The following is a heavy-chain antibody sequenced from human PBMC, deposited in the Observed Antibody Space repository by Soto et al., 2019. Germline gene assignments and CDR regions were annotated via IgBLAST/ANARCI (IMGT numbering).Heavy chain of an antibody. J-gene: IGHJ3*02. D-gene: IGHD6-19*01. CDR2: IWYDGSNK. CDR1: GFTFSGYG. CDR3: AREYSYSTVWYGNAFDI. V-gene: IGHV3-33*01. Sequence: QVQLVESGGGVVQPGRSLRLSCAASGFTFSGYGMHWVRQAPGKGLEWLAVIWYDGSNKYYADSVKGRFTISRDDSKNTLYQQMTSLRAEDTAVYYCAREYSYSTVWYGNAFDIWGQGTMVTVSS.